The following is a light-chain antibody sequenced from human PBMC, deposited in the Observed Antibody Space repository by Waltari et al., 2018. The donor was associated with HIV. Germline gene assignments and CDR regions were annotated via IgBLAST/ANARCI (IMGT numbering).Light chain of an antibody. J-gene: IGLJ2*01. V-gene: IGLV4-69*01. CDR1: SGHISYA. CDR2: LNSDGSH. Sequence: GASVKLTCTLSSGHISYAIAWHQQQPEKGPRYLMKLNSDGSHTKGDGIPDRFSGSSSGAERYLTISSLQSDDEADYYCQTWGTGIVLFGGGTKVTVL. CDR3: QTWGTGIVL.